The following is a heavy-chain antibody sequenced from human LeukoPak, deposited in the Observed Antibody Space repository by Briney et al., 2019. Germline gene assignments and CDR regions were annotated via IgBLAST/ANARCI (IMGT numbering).Heavy chain of an antibody. CDR1: DYSFSSYW. CDR3: ARHIGVRAAYFDY. D-gene: IGHD2-15*01. J-gene: IGHJ4*02. V-gene: IGHV5-51*01. Sequence: VESLQISCKGSDYSFSSYWIGWVRQMPGKGLEWMGIIYPGDSDTRYSPSFQGQVTISADKSITTAYLQWSSLKASDTAIYYCARHIGVRAAYFDYWGQGTLVTVSS. CDR2: IYPGDSDT.